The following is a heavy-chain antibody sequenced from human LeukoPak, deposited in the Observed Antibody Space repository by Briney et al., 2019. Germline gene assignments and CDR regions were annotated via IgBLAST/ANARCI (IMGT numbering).Heavy chain of an antibody. Sequence: GGSLRLSCAASGFTFNSYGMHWVRQAPGKGLEWVSTVSGGGGRTYYADSVRGRFTVSRDNSKNTLYLQMNSLRAEDTAVYYCSKDPYIADTQYNWFDPWGQGTLVTVSS. J-gene: IGHJ5*02. V-gene: IGHV3-23*01. CDR3: SKDPYIADTQYNWFDP. CDR1: GFTFNSYG. CDR2: VSGGGGRT. D-gene: IGHD6-13*01.